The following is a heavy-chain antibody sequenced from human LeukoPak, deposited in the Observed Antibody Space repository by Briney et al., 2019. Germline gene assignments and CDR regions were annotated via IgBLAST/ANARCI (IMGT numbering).Heavy chain of an antibody. J-gene: IGHJ4*02. CDR2: INHSGST. Sequence: PGGSLRLSCAASGFTFSSYWMSWVRQPPGKGLEWIGEINHSGSTNYNPSLKSRVTISVDTSKNQFSLKLSSVTAADTAVYYCARDRDSSPDYWGQGTLVTVSS. CDR3: ARDRDSSPDY. CDR1: GFTFSSYW. D-gene: IGHD6-13*01. V-gene: IGHV4-34*01.